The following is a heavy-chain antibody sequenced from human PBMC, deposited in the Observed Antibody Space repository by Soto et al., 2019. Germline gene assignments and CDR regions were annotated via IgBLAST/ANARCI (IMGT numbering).Heavy chain of an antibody. CDR1: GFTFSSYA. J-gene: IGHJ6*02. Sequence: GGSLRLSCAASGFTFSSYAMHWVRQAPGKGLEWVAVISYDGSNKYYADSVKGRFTISRDNSKNTLYLQMNSLRAEDTAVYYCARDKGDFWSGYYKWEEAANYGMDVWGQGTTVTVSS. CDR2: ISYDGSNK. CDR3: ARDKGDFWSGYYKWEEAANYGMDV. D-gene: IGHD3-3*01. V-gene: IGHV3-30-3*01.